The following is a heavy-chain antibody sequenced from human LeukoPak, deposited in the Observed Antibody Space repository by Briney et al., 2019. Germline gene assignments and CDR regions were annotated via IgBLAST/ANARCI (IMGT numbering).Heavy chain of an antibody. D-gene: IGHD1-7*01. Sequence: SSETLSLTCTVSGGSISSSSYYWSWIRQPPGKGLEWIGEINHSGSTNYNPSLKSRVTISVDTSKNQFSLKLSSVTAADTAVYYCARGLETGTTSGWFDPWGQGTLVTVSS. CDR3: ARGLETGTTSGWFDP. V-gene: IGHV4-39*07. J-gene: IGHJ5*02. CDR2: INHSGST. CDR1: GGSISSSSYY.